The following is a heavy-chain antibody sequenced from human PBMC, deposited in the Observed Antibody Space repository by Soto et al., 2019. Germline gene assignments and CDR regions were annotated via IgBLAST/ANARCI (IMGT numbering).Heavy chain of an antibody. Sequence: QVQLEESGGGVVQPGRSLRLSCAASGFTFSSYGMHWVRQAPGKGLEWGAVIWYDGSNKYYADSVKGRFTISRDNSKNTLYLQMTILEAENTVVYYWPRIPQIAVAGTRFGYFDLWGRGTLVTVSS. CDR2: IWYDGSNK. CDR3: PRIPQIAVAGTRFGYFDL. V-gene: IGHV3-33*01. CDR1: GFTFSSYG. D-gene: IGHD6-19*01. J-gene: IGHJ2*01.